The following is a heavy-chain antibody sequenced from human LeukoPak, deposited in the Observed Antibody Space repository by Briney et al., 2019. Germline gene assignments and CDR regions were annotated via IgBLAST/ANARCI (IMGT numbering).Heavy chain of an antibody. CDR3: ARGYCSSTSCSSREDFDH. V-gene: IGHV3-64*01. CDR1: GFTFSSYA. D-gene: IGHD2-2*01. Sequence: GGSLRLSCAASGFTFSSYAMHWVRQAPGKGLEYVSAIGSNGGSTYYANSVKGRFTISRDNSKNTLYLQMGSLRAEDMAVYYCARGYCSSTSCSSREDFDHWGQGTLVTVSS. CDR2: IGSNGGST. J-gene: IGHJ4*02.